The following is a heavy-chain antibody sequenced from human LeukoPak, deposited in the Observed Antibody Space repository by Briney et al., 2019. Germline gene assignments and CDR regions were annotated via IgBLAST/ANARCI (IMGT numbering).Heavy chain of an antibody. CDR2: MNPNSGNT. CDR1: GYTFTSYD. V-gene: IGHV1-8*01. J-gene: IGHJ6*03. D-gene: IGHD3-10*01. Sequence: ASVKVSCKASGYTFTSYDINWVRQATGQGLEWMGWMNPNSGNTGYAQKFQGRVTMTRNTSISTAYMELSSLRSEDTAVYYCARINYGSGSYFHYYYYMDVWGKGTTVTISS. CDR3: ARINYGSGSYFHYYYYMDV.